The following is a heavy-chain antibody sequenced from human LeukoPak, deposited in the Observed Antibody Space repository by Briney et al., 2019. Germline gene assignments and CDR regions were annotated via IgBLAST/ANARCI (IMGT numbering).Heavy chain of an antibody. CDR2: IIPIFGTA. J-gene: IGHJ5*02. CDR1: GYTFTSYA. V-gene: IGHV1-69*13. D-gene: IGHD2-2*01. Sequence: GASVKVSCKASGYTFTSYAISWVRQAPGQGLEWMGGIIPIFGTANYAQKFQGRVMITADESTSTAYMELSSLRSEDTAVYYCARDAANYCSSTSCYPTWGQGTLVTVSS. CDR3: ARDAANYCSSTSCYPT.